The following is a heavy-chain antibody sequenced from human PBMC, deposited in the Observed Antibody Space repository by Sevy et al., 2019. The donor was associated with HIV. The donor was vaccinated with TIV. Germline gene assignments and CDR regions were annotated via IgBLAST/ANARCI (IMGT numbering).Heavy chain of an antibody. V-gene: IGHV4-34*01. J-gene: IGHJ4*02. CDR2: INHSGST. CDR3: ARGNRGSGSYYKDYFDY. Sequence: SETLSLTCAVYGGSFSGYYWSWIRQPPGKGLEWIGEINHSGSTNSNPSLKSRVTISVDTSKNQFSLKLSSVTVADTAVYYCARGNRGSGSYYKDYFDYWGQGTLVTVSS. CDR1: GGSFSGYY. D-gene: IGHD3-10*01.